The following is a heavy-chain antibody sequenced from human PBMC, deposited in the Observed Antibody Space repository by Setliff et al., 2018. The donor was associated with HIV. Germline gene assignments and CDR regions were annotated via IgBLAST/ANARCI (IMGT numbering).Heavy chain of an antibody. CDR1: RHNFKTYA. Sequence: SVKVSCKASRHNFKTYAFSWVRQAPGQGLEWVGGIIPMFGSANYAQKFQGRVKITADTFTSTAYMELSSLRSEDTALYYCARGLSGAGDEYWGQGTLVTVSS. CDR2: IIPMFGSA. J-gene: IGHJ4*02. CDR3: ARGLSGAGDEY. D-gene: IGHD3-10*01. V-gene: IGHV1-69*06.